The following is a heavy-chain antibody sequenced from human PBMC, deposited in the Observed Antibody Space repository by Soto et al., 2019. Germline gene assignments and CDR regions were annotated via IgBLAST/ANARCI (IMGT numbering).Heavy chain of an antibody. J-gene: IGHJ6*02. D-gene: IGHD3-10*01. CDR2: INAGNGNT. V-gene: IGHV1-3*01. Sequence: QVQLVQSGAEVKKPGASVKVSCKASGYTFTSYAMHWVRQAPGQRLEWMGWINAGNGNTKDSQKFQGRVTITRDTFASTAYMELSSLRSEDTAVYYCATRGRSLGYYYGMDVWGQGTTVTVSS. CDR1: GYTFTSYA. CDR3: ATRGRSLGYYYGMDV.